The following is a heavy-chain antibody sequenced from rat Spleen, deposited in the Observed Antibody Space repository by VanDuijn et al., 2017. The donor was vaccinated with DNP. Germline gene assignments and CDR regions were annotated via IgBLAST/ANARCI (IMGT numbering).Heavy chain of an antibody. D-gene: IGHD1-6*01. CDR1: GFTFSYYW. Sequence: EVQLVESGGGLVQPGGSLKLSCVASGFTFSYYWMTWIRQVPGKGLEWIASITSGAGTTSYADSVKGRFTVSRDDAGNTLYLQMNSLRSEDTATYYCARRAYYGLSFYFDYWGQGVMVTVSS. CDR2: ITSGAGTT. CDR3: ARRAYYGLSFYFDY. J-gene: IGHJ2*01. V-gene: IGHV5-31*01.